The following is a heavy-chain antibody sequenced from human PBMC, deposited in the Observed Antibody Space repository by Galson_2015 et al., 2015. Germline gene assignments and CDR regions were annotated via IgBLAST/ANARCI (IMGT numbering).Heavy chain of an antibody. V-gene: IGHV3-23*01. D-gene: IGHD6-19*01. J-gene: IGHJ4*02. CDR2: ISGGGGGT. Sequence: SLRLSCAASGFTFSSYAMNWVRQAPGKGLEWVSIISGGGGGTDYADSVKGRFTISRDNSKNTLDLQMNSLRADDTAVYYCAKDIRTVAGRSFDNWGQGVLVTVSP. CDR3: AKDIRTVAGRSFDN. CDR1: GFTFSSYA.